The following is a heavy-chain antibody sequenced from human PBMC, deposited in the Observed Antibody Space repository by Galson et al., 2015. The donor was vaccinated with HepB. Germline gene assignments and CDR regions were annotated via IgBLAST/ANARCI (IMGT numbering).Heavy chain of an antibody. CDR2: IGSSSTTI. Sequence: SLRLSCAASGFGFDYYSMNWVRQAPGKGLEWISYIGSSSTTIYYADSVKGRFTISRDNAENSLYLQMNSLRDEDTAVYYCTTDFRLFGVVIQGIYWGQGTLVTVSS. D-gene: IGHD3-3*01. V-gene: IGHV3-48*02. CDR1: GFGFDYYS. J-gene: IGHJ4*02. CDR3: TTDFRLFGVVIQGIY.